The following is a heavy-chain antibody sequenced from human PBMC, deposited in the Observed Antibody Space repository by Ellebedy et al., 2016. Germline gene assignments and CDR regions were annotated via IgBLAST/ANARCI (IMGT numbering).Heavy chain of an antibody. Sequence: GGSLRLSXKGSGYSFTSYWIGWVRQMPGKGLEWMGIIYPGDSDTRYSPSFQGQVTISADKSISTAYLQWSSLKASDTAMYYCARRSWYELYPDAFDIWGQGTMATVSS. CDR2: IYPGDSDT. V-gene: IGHV5-51*01. CDR1: GYSFTSYW. CDR3: ARRSWYELYPDAFDI. J-gene: IGHJ3*02. D-gene: IGHD6-13*01.